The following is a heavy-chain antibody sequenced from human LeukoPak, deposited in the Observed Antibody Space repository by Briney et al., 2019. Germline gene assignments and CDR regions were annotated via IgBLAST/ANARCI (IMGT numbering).Heavy chain of an antibody. CDR1: GGSFSGYY. D-gene: IGHD3-22*01. CDR3: ARATYYYDSSGYRGGYYFDY. Sequence: KPSETLSLTCAYGGSFSGYYWRWIRQPPGKGLEWIGEINHSVSTNYNPSLKSRVAISVDTSKNQFSLKLSSVTAADTAVYYCARATYYYDSSGYRGGYYFDYWGQGTLVTVSS. J-gene: IGHJ4*02. V-gene: IGHV4-34*01. CDR2: INHSVST.